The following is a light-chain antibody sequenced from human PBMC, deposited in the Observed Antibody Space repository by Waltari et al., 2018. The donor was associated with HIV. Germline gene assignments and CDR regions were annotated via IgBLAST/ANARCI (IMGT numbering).Light chain of an antibody. CDR3: QQYKDWPVT. CDR1: QYIASD. V-gene: IGKV3D-15*01. Sequence: EIVMTQSPGTLSVSPGERATLSCRASQYIASDLAWYHQKPGQPPRLLFYGASTRASGIAARFSGSGSGTDFSLSISGLQSEDVGLYFCQQYKDWPVTFGQGTRVEIK. CDR2: GAS. J-gene: IGKJ1*01.